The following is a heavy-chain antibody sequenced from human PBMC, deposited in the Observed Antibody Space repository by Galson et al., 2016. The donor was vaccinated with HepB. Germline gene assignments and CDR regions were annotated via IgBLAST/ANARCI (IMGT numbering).Heavy chain of an antibody. CDR3: AENDILAGYSAFDN. J-gene: IGHJ4*02. D-gene: IGHD3-9*01. CDR2: ISYDGSNK. CDR1: GFTFSSYG. Sequence: SLRLSCAASGFTFSSYGMNWVRQAPGKGLEWVAVISYDGSNKYYADSVRGRFTISRDNSKNTLFLQMNSLRAEDTAVYYCAENDILAGYSAFDNWGQGTLVTVSS. V-gene: IGHV3-30*18.